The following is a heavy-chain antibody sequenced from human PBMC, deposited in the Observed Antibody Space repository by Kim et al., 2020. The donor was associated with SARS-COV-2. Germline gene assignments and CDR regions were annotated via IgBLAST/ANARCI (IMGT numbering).Heavy chain of an antibody. J-gene: IGHJ6*03. Sequence: SETLSLTCTVSGGSINSYYWNWIRQPAGKGLEWIGRIYTSGSTDYNPSLKSRVTMSVDTSKNQFSLRLSSVTAADTAVYYCARDAAPGYRDYYYYYMDV. D-gene: IGHD5-12*01. V-gene: IGHV4-4*07. CDR1: GGSINSYY. CDR2: IYTSGST. CDR3: ARDAAPGYRDYYYYYMDV.